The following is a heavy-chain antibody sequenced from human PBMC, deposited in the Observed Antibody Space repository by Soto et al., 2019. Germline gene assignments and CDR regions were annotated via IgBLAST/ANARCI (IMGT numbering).Heavy chain of an antibody. CDR1: GASISYGGFS. D-gene: IGHD5-12*01. Sequence: SETLSLTCTVSGASISYGGFSWSWIRQSPGKGLEWIGYISHLESTYFHPSFKSRLTMSIDRTRNQFSLKLSSVTAADMAAYYCARGGGYDSFDYWGQGVLVTVSS. J-gene: IGHJ4*02. CDR3: ARGGGYDSFDY. CDR2: ISHLEST. V-gene: IGHV4-30-2*06.